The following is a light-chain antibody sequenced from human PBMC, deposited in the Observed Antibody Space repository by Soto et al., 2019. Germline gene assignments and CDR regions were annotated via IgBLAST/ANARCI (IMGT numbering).Light chain of an antibody. CDR2: NNN. CDR3: AAWDDSLNGLV. J-gene: IGLJ1*01. CDR1: SSNIGSNT. V-gene: IGLV1-44*01. Sequence: QSVLTQPPSASGTPGQRVTISSSGSSSNIGSNTVNWYQQLPGTAPKLLIYNNNQRPSGVPDRFSGSKSGTSAFLAISGLQSEDEADYYCAAWDDSLNGLVFGTGTKVTVL.